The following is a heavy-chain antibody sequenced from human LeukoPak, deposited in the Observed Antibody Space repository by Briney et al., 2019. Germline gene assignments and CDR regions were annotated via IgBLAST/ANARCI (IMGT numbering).Heavy chain of an antibody. CDR2: IYYSGDT. CDR1: GGSISSSSDY. Sequence: SETLSLTCTVSGGSISSSSDYWGWIRQPPGKGLEWIGSIYYSGDTYYNPSLKSRRVTISVDTSTNQFSLRLSSVTAADTAVYYCARHQWHYYYYMGVWGKGSTVTVSS. CDR3: ARHQWHYYYYMGV. D-gene: IGHD6-19*01. V-gene: IGHV4-39*01. J-gene: IGHJ6*03.